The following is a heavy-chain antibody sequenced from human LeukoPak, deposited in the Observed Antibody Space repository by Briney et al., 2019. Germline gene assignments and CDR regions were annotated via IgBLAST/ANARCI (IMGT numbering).Heavy chain of an antibody. CDR2: IYYSGST. Sequence: PSETLSLTCTVSGGSISSYYWSWIWQPPGKGLEWIGYIYYSGSTNYNPSLKSRVTISVDTSKNQFSLKLSSVTAADTAVYYCAGPSSGWYEFYFQHWGQGTLVTVSS. V-gene: IGHV4-59*08. J-gene: IGHJ1*01. D-gene: IGHD6-19*01. CDR3: AGPSSGWYEFYFQH. CDR1: GGSISSYY.